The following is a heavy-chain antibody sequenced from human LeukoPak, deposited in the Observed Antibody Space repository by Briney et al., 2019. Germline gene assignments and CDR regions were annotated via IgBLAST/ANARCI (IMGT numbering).Heavy chain of an antibody. CDR1: GFTFSSYE. D-gene: IGHD6-25*01. Sequence: LSGGSLRLSCAASGFTFSSYEMNWVRQAPGKGVEWVSYISSSGGTIYYADSVKGRFTISRDNAKNSLYLQMNSLRAEDTAVYYCARDGDLAPAVPFDCWGQGTLVTVSS. CDR2: ISSSGGTI. CDR3: ARDGDLAPAVPFDC. J-gene: IGHJ4*02. V-gene: IGHV3-48*03.